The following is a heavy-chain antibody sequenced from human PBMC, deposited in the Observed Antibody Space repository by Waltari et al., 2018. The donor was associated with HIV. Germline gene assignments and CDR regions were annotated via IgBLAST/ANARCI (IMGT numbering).Heavy chain of an antibody. CDR2: IYPADSDT. CDR3: AKLQNGFDF. V-gene: IGHV5-51*03. Sequence: EVQLVQPGAELKKPGESLRLFCKGSGYSFFSNWLGWVRQKPGKGLDWMGSIYPADSDTKYSPSFQGQVTISADKSIGTAYLHWSSLKVADTAMYYCAKLQNGFDFWGQGTRLTVSS. J-gene: IGHJ3*01. CDR1: GYSFFSNW.